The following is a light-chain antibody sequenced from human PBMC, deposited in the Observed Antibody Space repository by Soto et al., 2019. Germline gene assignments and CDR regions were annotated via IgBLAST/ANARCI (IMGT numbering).Light chain of an antibody. Sequence: QSALTQRPSASGSPGQSVTISCTGTSSDVGDYAHVSWYQQHPGKAPKLLILEVTKRPPGVPDRFSGSKSGHTASLTVSGLQAEDETDYYCSSYVGYNHLVLGGGTKVTVL. CDR1: SSDVGDYAH. CDR2: EVT. V-gene: IGLV2-8*01. CDR3: SSYVGYNHLV. J-gene: IGLJ2*01.